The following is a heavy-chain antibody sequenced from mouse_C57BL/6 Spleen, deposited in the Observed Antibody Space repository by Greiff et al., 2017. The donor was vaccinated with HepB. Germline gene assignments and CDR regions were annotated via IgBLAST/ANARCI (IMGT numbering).Heavy chain of an antibody. J-gene: IGHJ2*01. CDR1: GYSFTDYN. D-gene: IGHD1-1*01. CDR2: INPNYGTT. CDR3: ASGGTTVVRYLDY. Sequence: EVQLQQSGPELVKPGASVKISCKASGYSFTDYNMNWVKQSNGKSLEWIGVINPNYGTTSYNQKFKGKATLTVDLSSSTAYMQLNSLTSEDSAVYYWASGGTTVVRYLDYWGQGTTLTVAA. V-gene: IGHV1-39*01.